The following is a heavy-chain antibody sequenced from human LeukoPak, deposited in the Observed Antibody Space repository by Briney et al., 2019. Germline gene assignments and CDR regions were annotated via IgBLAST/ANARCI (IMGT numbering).Heavy chain of an antibody. CDR1: GGSFSGYY. CDR3: ARGPV. J-gene: IGHJ4*02. V-gene: IGHV4-34*01. CDR2: INHSGST. Sequence: SETLSLTCAVYGGSFSGYYWSWIRHPPGKGLEWIGEINHSGSTNYNPSLKSRVTISVDTSKNQFSLKLSSVTAADTAVYYCARGPVWGQGTLVTVSS.